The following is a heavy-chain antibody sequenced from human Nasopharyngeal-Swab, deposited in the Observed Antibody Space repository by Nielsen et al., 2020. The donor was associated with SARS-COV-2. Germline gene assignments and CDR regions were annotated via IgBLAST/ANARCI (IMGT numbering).Heavy chain of an antibody. J-gene: IGHJ4*02. CDR3: ARGGLDSSSWYGYYFDY. Sequence: GESLKISCAASGFTFSSYGMHWVRQAPGKGLEWVAVICYDGSNKYYADSVKGRFTISRDNSKNTLYLQMNILRAEDTAVYYCARGGLDSSSWYGYYFDYWGQGTLVTVSS. D-gene: IGHD6-13*01. V-gene: IGHV3-33*08. CDR2: ICYDGSNK. CDR1: GFTFSSYG.